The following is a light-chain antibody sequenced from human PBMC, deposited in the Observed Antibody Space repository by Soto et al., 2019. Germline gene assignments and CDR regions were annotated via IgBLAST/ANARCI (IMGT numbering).Light chain of an antibody. CDR3: SSYTTSSTLV. J-gene: IGLJ1*01. CDR1: SSDVGGYNS. CDR2: EVS. V-gene: IGLV2-14*01. Sequence: QSVLTQPASVSGSPGQSITISCTGTSSDVGGYNSVSWYQQHPGKAPKIMIFEVSNRPSGVSNRFSGSKSGNTASLTISGLQTEDEADYYCSSYTTSSTLVFGIGTKAPS.